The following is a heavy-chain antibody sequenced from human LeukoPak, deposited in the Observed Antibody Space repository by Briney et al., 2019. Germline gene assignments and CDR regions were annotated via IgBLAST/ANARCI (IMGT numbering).Heavy chain of an antibody. J-gene: IGHJ5*02. V-gene: IGHV3-21*01. CDR3: ARDKSIGQRLYIVVVPAAMFGVSGFDP. Sequence: GGSLRLSCAASGFTFSSYSMNWVRQAPGKGLEWVSPFSSSSSYIYYPDSVKGRFTISRDNAKNSLYLQMNSLRAEDTAVYYCARDKSIGQRLYIVVVPAAMFGVSGFDPWGQRTLVTVSS. D-gene: IGHD2-2*01. CDR2: FSSSSSYI. CDR1: GFTFSSYS.